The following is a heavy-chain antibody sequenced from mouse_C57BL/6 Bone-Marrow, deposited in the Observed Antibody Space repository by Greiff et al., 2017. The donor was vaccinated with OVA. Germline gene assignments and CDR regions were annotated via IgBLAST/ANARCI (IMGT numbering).Heavy chain of an antibody. CDR3: ARDPYYYGSVFDV. J-gene: IGHJ1*03. D-gene: IGHD1-1*01. Sequence: QVQLQQSGPGLVAPSQSLSITCTVSGFSLTSYAISWVRQPPGKGLEWLGVIWTGGGTNYNSALKSRLSISKDNSKSQVFLKLNSLQTDDPARYYCARDPYYYGSVFDVWGTGTTVTVSS. V-gene: IGHV2-9-1*01. CDR2: IWTGGGT. CDR1: GFSLTSYA.